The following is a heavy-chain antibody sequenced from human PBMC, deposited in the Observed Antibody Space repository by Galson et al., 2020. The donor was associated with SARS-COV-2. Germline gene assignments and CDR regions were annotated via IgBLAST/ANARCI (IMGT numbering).Heavy chain of an antibody. Sequence: GGSLRLSCAASGFTFSDHFIDWVRQAPGKGLEWIGRVRNEASSYSTEYAASVRGRFTLSRDDSKNSLYLQMNSLKTEDTAVYYCARDNTVYGIDSWGQGTLVTVSS. CDR2: VRNEASSYST. D-gene: IGHD4-17*01. CDR3: ARDNTVYGIDS. V-gene: IGHV3-72*01. CDR1: GFTFSDHF. J-gene: IGHJ4*02.